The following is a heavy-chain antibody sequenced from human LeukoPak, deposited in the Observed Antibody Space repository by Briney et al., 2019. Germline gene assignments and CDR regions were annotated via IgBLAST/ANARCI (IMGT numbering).Heavy chain of an antibody. J-gene: IGHJ4*02. Sequence: PGGSLRLSCAASGFTFSSYGMHWVRQAPGKGLEWVAVIWYDGSNKYYADSVKGRFTISRDNSKNTLYLQMNSLRAEDTALYYCAKDGYYDSRSVDWGQGTLVTVSS. CDR1: GFTFSSYG. V-gene: IGHV3-30*02. CDR2: IWYDGSNK. D-gene: IGHD3-22*01. CDR3: AKDGYYDSRSVD.